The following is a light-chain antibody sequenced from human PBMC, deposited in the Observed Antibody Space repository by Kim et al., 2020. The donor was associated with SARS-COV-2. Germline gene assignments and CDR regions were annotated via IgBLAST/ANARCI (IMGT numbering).Light chain of an antibody. CDR1: QSVGSY. J-gene: IGKJ2*01. Sequence: EIVLTQSPATLSLSPGERVTLSCRASQSVGSYLAWYQQKPGQAPRLLIYDVSNRAAGIPGRFSGSGSGTDFTLTISSLEPEDFALYYWHQRRDWNNTFGQGNKLEI. V-gene: IGKV3-11*01. CDR2: DVS. CDR3: HQRRDWNNT.